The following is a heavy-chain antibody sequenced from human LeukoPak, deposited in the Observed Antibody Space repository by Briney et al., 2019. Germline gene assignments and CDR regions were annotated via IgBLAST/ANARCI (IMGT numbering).Heavy chain of an antibody. Sequence: GGSLRLSCAASGFTFSSYWMSWVRQAPGKGLEWVANIKQDGSEKYYVDSVKGRFTISRDNAKNSLYLQMNSLRAEDAAVYYCARDPQDSSSWYFDYWGQGTLVTVSS. J-gene: IGHJ4*02. V-gene: IGHV3-7*01. CDR1: GFTFSSYW. CDR2: IKQDGSEK. D-gene: IGHD6-13*01. CDR3: ARDPQDSSSWYFDY.